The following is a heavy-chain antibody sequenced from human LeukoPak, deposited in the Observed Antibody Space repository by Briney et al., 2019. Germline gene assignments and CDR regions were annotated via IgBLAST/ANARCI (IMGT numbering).Heavy chain of an antibody. CDR1: GFTFSSYA. Sequence: GGSLRLSCAASGFTFSSYAMHWVRQAPGKGLEYVSAISSNGGSTYYANSVKGRFTISRDNSKNTLYLQMGSLRSEDTAVYYCAKLYGLYGPFDIWGQGTVVTVSS. CDR3: AKLYGLYGPFDI. J-gene: IGHJ3*02. V-gene: IGHV3-64*01. CDR2: ISSNGGST. D-gene: IGHD3-10*01.